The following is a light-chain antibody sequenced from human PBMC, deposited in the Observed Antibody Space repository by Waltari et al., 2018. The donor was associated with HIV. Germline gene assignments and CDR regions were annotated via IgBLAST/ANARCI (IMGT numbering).Light chain of an antibody. CDR2: DVT. CDR1: GRDIGGYNY. Sequence: QSALTHSASVSRSPGQSITISCPGTGRDIGGYNYVSWYQQPPGKAPKLLIYDVTDRPSGISDRFSGSKSGNTASLTISGLQAEDEADYYCSSYTISSTVVFGGGTKLTVL. CDR3: SSYTISSTVV. V-gene: IGLV2-14*03. J-gene: IGLJ2*01.